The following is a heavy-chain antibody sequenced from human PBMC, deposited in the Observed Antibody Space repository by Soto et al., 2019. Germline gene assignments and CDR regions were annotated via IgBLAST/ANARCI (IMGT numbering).Heavy chain of an antibody. CDR3: ASVGVRDADYGVSRLDP. V-gene: IGHV4-34*01. J-gene: IGHJ5*02. Sequence: SETLSLTCAVYGGSFSGYYWSWIRQPPGKGLEWIGEINHSGTTNYNPSLKSRVTISVDTSKNQFSLKLSSVTAADTATYYCASVGVRDADYGVSRLDPWGQGTLVTVSS. CDR2: INHSGTT. CDR1: GGSFSGYY. D-gene: IGHD4-17*01.